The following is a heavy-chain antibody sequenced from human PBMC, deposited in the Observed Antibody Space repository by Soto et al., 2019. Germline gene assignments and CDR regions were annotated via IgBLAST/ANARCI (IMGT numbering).Heavy chain of an antibody. CDR3: ARGIAVAGDY. CDR2: IYYSGRT. V-gene: IGHV4-39*07. J-gene: IGHJ4*02. D-gene: IGHD6-19*01. Sequence: SETLSLTCTVSGGSISSSSYYWGWIRQPPGKGREGIGSIYYSGRTYYNPSLKSRVHISVDTSKNQFSLKLSSVTAAEPAVYYCARGIAVAGDYWGQGTLVTVSS. CDR1: GGSISSSSYY.